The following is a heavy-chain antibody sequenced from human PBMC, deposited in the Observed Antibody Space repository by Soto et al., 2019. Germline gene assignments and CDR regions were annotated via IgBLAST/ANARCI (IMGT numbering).Heavy chain of an antibody. CDR1: GDSVSSNSAA. D-gene: IGHD6-13*01. V-gene: IGHV6-1*01. CDR2: TYYRSKWYN. Sequence: PSQTLSLTCAISGDSVSSNSAAWNWIRQSPSRGLEWLGRTYYRSKWYNDYAVSVKSRITINPDTSKNQFSLQLNSVTPEDTAVYHCARDQVSSSWYGYYYYYGMDVWGQGTTVTVSS. J-gene: IGHJ6*02. CDR3: ARDQVSSSWYGYYYYYGMDV.